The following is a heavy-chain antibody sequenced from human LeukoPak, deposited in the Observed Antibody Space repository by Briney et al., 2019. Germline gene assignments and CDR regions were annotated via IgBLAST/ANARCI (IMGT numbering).Heavy chain of an antibody. CDR2: INHSGST. J-gene: IGHJ5*02. D-gene: IGHD6-13*01. Sequence: SETLSLTCAVYGGSFSGYYWSWIRQPPGKGLEWIGEINHSGSTNYNPSLKSRVTISVDTSKNQFSLKLSSVTAADMAVYYCARLWKRYSSSSPHYNWFDPWGQGTLVTVSS. CDR3: ARLWKRYSSSSPHYNWFDP. CDR1: GGSFSGYY. V-gene: IGHV4-34*01.